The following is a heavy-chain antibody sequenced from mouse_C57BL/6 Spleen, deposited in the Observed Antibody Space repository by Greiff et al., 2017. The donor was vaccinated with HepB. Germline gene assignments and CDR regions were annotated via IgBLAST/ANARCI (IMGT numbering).Heavy chain of an antibody. V-gene: IGHV1-69*01. Sequence: QVQLQQSGAELVMPGASVKLSCKASGYTFTSYWMHWVKQRPGQGLEWIGEIDPSDSYTNYNQKFKGKSTLTVDKSSSTAYMQLSSLTSEDSAVYYCAKFITTVGGYFDVWGTGTTVTVSS. CDR3: AKFITTVGGYFDV. CDR1: GYTFTSYW. D-gene: IGHD1-1*01. J-gene: IGHJ1*03. CDR2: IDPSDSYT.